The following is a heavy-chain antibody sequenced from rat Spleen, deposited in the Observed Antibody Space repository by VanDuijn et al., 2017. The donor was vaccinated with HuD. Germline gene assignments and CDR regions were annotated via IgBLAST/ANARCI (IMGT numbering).Heavy chain of an antibody. D-gene: IGHD4-3*01. V-gene: IGHV5-25*01. Sequence: EVQLVESGGGLVQPGRSMKLSCAASGFTFSNYYMAWVRQAPTKGLEWVASISTGGGNTYYRDSVKGRFTISRDNAKSTLYLQMDSLRSEDTATYYCARQGDNSGPFAYWGQGTLVTVSS. J-gene: IGHJ3*01. CDR1: GFTFSNYY. CDR2: ISTGGGNT. CDR3: ARQGDNSGPFAY.